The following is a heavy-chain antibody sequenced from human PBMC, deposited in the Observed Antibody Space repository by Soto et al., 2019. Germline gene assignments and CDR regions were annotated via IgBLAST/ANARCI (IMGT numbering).Heavy chain of an antibody. J-gene: IGHJ4*02. Sequence: EVQLVESGGSLVQPGGSLRLSCAASGFAFTSYRMHWVRQAPGKGLVWVSRTNTDGSNISYGDSVKGRFTISRDNAKHTLYLQMNSLRPEDTAVYYCAREDGYSYTYWGQGTLVAVSS. V-gene: IGHV3-74*01. D-gene: IGHD5-18*01. CDR2: TNTDGSNI. CDR3: AREDGYSYTY. CDR1: GFAFTSYR.